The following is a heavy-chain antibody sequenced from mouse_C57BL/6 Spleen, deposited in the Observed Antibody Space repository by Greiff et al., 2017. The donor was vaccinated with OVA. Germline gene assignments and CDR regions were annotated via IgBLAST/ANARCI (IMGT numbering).Heavy chain of an antibody. CDR3: ARQRYSNYSYAMDY. D-gene: IGHD2-5*01. V-gene: IGHV5-6*01. CDR1: GFTFSSYG. J-gene: IGHJ4*01. Sequence: VQLQQSGGDLVKPGGSLKLSCAASGFTFSSYGMSWVRQTPDQRLEWVATISSGGSYTYYPDSVKGRFTISRDNAKNTLYLQMSSLKSEDTAMYYCARQRYSNYSYAMDYWGQGTSVTVSS. CDR2: ISSGGSYT.